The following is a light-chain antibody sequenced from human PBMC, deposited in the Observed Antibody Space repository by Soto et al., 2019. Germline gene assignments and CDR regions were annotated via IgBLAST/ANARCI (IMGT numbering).Light chain of an antibody. CDR1: QSVSTNY. CDR3: QQYNSYSWT. CDR2: GAF. J-gene: IGKJ1*01. Sequence: EIVLTQSPGTLSLSPGERATLSCRASQSVSTNYLAWYQQKPGQAPWLLIYGAFNRAGGVPDRFSGSVSGTDFTLTISSLQPDDFATYYCQQYNSYSWTFGQGTKVDIK. V-gene: IGKV3-20*01.